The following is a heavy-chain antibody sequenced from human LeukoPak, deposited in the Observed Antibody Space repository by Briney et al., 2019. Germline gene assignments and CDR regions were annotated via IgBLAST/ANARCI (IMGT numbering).Heavy chain of an antibody. CDR3: ARDPEGFGATYFDY. Sequence: GGSLRLSCVASGFSFSSYNMNWVRQAPGKGLEWVSSISRSASNIYYADSVKGRFSISRDNAKNSFYLQMNSLRAEDTAVFYCARDPEGFGATYFDYWGQGTLVTVSS. J-gene: IGHJ4*02. V-gene: IGHV3-21*01. D-gene: IGHD3-16*01. CDR2: ISRSASNI. CDR1: GFSFSSYN.